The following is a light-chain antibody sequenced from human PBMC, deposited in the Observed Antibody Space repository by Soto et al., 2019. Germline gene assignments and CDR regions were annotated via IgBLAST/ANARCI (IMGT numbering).Light chain of an antibody. V-gene: IGLV2-11*01. CDR1: NSDVDDYRY. CDR2: GVN. J-gene: IGLJ3*02. CDR3: CSYPGSHTWV. Sequence: QSALTQPRSVSGSPGQSLTISCTGTNSDVDDYRYVSWYQQFPGKAPKLVIYGVNQRPSGVPNRFSASNSDNTASLTISGLQAEDEADYYCCSYPGSHTWVFGGGTKVTVL.